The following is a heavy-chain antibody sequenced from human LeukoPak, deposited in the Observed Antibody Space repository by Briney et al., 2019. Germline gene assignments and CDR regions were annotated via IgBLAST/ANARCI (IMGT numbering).Heavy chain of an antibody. Sequence: GGSLRLSCAGSGFTFSDYYMSWIRQAPGKGLEWVSYISSSGSAIYYADSVKGRFTISRDNAKNSLYLQMNSLRAEDTAVYYCATLPNDSSPDPWGQGTLVTVSS. V-gene: IGHV3-11*04. J-gene: IGHJ5*02. CDR1: GFTFSDYY. CDR3: ATLPNDSSPDP. D-gene: IGHD3-22*01. CDR2: ISSSGSAI.